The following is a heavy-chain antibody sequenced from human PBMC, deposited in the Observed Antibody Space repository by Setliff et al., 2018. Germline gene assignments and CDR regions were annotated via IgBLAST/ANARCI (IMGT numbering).Heavy chain of an antibody. D-gene: IGHD1-26*01. Sequence: GKGLEWVSSISSSSSYIYYADSVKGRFTISRDNAKNSLYLQMNSLRAEDTAVYYCARDLSGSYRVHAFDIWGQGTMVTVSS. CDR2: ISSSSSYI. CDR3: ARDLSGSYRVHAFDI. V-gene: IGHV3-21*01. J-gene: IGHJ3*02.